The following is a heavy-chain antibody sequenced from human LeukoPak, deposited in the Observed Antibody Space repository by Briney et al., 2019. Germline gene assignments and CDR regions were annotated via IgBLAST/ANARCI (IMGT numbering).Heavy chain of an antibody. CDR3: ARAYGPEYFDY. V-gene: IGHV4-59*01. CDR2: IYYSGST. Sequence: SETLSLTCTASGVSISSYYWSWIRQPPGKGLEWVAYIYYSGSTNYNPSLKSRVTISVDTSKNQFSLKLSSVTAADTAVYYCARAYGPEYFDYWGQGTLVTVSS. D-gene: IGHD3-10*01. J-gene: IGHJ4*02. CDR1: GVSISSYY.